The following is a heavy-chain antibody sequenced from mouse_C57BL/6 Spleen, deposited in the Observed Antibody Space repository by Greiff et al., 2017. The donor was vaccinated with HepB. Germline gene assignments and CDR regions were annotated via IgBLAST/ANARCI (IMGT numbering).Heavy chain of an antibody. Sequence: VQLQQPGAELVKPGASVKLSCKASGYNFTSYWMHWVKQRPGRGLEWIGRIDPNSGGTKYNEKFKSKATLTVDKPSSTAYMQLSSLTSEDSAVYYCAGSSASVVGGFAYWGQGTLVTVSA. CDR3: AGSSASVVGGFAY. CDR1: GYNFTSYW. V-gene: IGHV1-72*01. D-gene: IGHD1-1*01. CDR2: IDPNSGGT. J-gene: IGHJ3*01.